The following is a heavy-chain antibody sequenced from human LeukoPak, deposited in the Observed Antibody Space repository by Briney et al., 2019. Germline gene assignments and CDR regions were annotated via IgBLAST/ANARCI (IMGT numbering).Heavy chain of an antibody. CDR2: IYNGVNT. CDR1: GFTFSSNY. V-gene: IGHV3-53*01. J-gene: IGHJ4*02. Sequence: PGGSLRLSCAASGFTFSSNYMAWVRQAPGKGLEWVSVIYNGVNTNYADSVKGRFTISRDNSKNTLYLQMNSLRAEDTAVYYCAGGPRWLAFDYWGQGTLVTVSS. CDR3: AGGPRWLAFDY. D-gene: IGHD6-19*01.